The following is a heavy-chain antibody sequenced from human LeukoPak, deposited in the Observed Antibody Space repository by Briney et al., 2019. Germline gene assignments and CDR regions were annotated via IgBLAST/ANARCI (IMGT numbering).Heavy chain of an antibody. Sequence: GGSLRLSCAASGFTFSSYSMNWVRQAPGKGLEWVSSISSSGSYIYYADSVKGRFTISRDNAKNSLYLQMNSLRAEDTAVYYCASGMTLRFLEWLSSWGQGTLVTVSS. D-gene: IGHD3-3*01. CDR1: GFTFSSYS. V-gene: IGHV3-21*01. CDR2: ISSSGSYI. CDR3: ASGMTLRFLEWLSS. J-gene: IGHJ5*02.